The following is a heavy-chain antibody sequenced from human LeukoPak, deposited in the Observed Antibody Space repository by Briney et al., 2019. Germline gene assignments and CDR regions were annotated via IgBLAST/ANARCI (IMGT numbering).Heavy chain of an antibody. CDR2: IIPIFGTA. V-gene: IGHV1-69*01. J-gene: IGHJ4*02. CDR3: ATDYYDSSGYISPVVY. Sequence: SVNVSCKASGGTFSSYAISWVRQAPGQGLEWMGGIIPIFGTANYAQKFQGRVTITADESTSTAYMELRSLRSDDTAVYYCATDYYDSSGYISPVVYWGQGTLVTVSS. D-gene: IGHD3-22*01. CDR1: GGTFSSYA.